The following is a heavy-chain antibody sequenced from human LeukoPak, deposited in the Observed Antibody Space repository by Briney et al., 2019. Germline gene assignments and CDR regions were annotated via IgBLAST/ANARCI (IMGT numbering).Heavy chain of an antibody. CDR2: ISAYNGNT. Sequence: ASVKVSCKASGYTFTSYGISWVRQAPGQGLEWMGWISAYNGNTNYAQKLQGRVTMTTDTSTSTAYMELRSLRSDDTALYYCARGRNLRQTTVVTRFDYWGQGTLVTVSS. CDR3: ARGRNLRQTTVVTRFDY. CDR1: GYTFTSYG. D-gene: IGHD4-23*01. J-gene: IGHJ4*02. V-gene: IGHV1-18*01.